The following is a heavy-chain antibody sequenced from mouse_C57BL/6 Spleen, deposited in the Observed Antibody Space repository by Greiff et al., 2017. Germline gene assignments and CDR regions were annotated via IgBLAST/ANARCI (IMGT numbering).Heavy chain of an antibody. V-gene: IGHV5-6*01. Sequence: EVKLMESGGDLVKPGGSLKLSCAASGFTFSSYGMSWVRQTPDKRLEWVATISSGGSYTYYPDSVKGRFTISRDNAKNTLYLQMSSLKSEDTAMYYCARHLTKAFAYWGQGTLVTVSA. CDR3: ARHLTKAFAY. CDR1: GFTFSSYG. CDR2: ISSGGSYT. D-gene: IGHD4-1*01. J-gene: IGHJ3*01.